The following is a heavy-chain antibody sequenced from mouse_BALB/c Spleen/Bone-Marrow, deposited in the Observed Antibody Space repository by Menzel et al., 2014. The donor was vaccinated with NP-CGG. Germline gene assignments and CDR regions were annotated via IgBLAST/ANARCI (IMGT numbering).Heavy chain of an antibody. J-gene: IGHJ3*01. CDR3: ARYYGSSDSWFAY. CDR2: IWAGGST. V-gene: IGHV2-9*02. CDR1: GFSLSNYG. Sequence: QVQLQQSGPGLVAPSQSLSITCTVSGFSLSNYGVHWVRQPPGKGLEWLGVIWAGGSTNYNSALVSRLSINKDNSKSQVFLKMNSLQPDDTAMYYCARYYGSSDSWFAYWGQGTLVTVSA. D-gene: IGHD1-1*01.